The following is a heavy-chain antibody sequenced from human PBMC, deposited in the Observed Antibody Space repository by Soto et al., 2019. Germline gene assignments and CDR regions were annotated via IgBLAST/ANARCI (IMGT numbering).Heavy chain of an antibody. CDR1: GGSFSGYY. Sequence: SETLSLTCAVYGGSFSGYYWSWIRQHPGKGLEWIGEINHSGSTNYNPSLKSRVTISVDTSKNQFSLKLSSVTAADTAVYYCARASMYYYDSSGYYIWGQGTLVTVSS. V-gene: IGHV4-34*01. D-gene: IGHD3-22*01. CDR3: ARASMYYYDSSGYYI. CDR2: INHSGST. J-gene: IGHJ4*02.